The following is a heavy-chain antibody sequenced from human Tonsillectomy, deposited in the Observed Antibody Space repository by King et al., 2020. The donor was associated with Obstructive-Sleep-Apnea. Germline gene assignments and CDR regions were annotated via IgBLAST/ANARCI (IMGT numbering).Heavy chain of an antibody. V-gene: IGHV3-9*01. CDR3: AKAPSGDLPINWFDP. CDR2: ISWNSGSV. D-gene: IGHD3-10*01. J-gene: IGHJ5*02. CDR1: GFTFDDYA. Sequence: VQLVESGGGLVQPGRSLRLSCAASGFTFDDYAMHWVRQAPGKGLEWVSGISWNSGSVGYADSVKGRFTISRDNAKNSLYLQMNSLRTEDTALYFCAKAPSGDLPINWFDPWGQGTLVTVSS.